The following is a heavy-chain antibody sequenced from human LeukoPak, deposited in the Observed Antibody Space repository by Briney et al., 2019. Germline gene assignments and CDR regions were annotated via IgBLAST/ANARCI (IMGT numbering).Heavy chain of an antibody. CDR1: GYTFTGYY. CDR2: INPNSGGT. J-gene: IGHJ4*01. D-gene: IGHD5-18*01. Sequence: ASVRVSCKASGYTFTGYYMHWVRQAPGQGLEWMGWINPNSGGTNYAQKFQGRVTMTRDTSISTAYMELSRLRSDDTAVYYCARGVGQLCPYFDYWGQEPWSPSPQ. V-gene: IGHV1-2*02. CDR3: ARGVGQLCPYFDY.